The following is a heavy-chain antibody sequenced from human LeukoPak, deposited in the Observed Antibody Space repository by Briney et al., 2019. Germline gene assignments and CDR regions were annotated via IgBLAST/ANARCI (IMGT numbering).Heavy chain of an antibody. CDR2: IYHSGST. Sequence: PSETLSLTCTVSGYSISSGYYWGWIRQPPGKGLEWIGSIYHSGSTYYNPSLKSRATISVDTSKNQFSLKLSSVTAADTAVYYCASRVEWFGEGYFDYWGQGTLVTVSS. D-gene: IGHD3-10*01. CDR3: ASRVEWFGEGYFDY. V-gene: IGHV4-38-2*02. J-gene: IGHJ4*02. CDR1: GYSISSGYY.